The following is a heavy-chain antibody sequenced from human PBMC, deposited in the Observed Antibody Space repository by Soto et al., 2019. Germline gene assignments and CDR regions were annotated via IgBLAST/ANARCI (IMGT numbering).Heavy chain of an antibody. CDR2: FFYGGRT. CDR3: ATVASTHFDS. D-gene: IGHD1-1*01. Sequence: QVQLQQSGPGLLKPSKTLSLTCTVSGGSISSPSYNWGWVRQPPGKGPEWIGSFFYGGRTHYSPSLESRLSISVDTARSQVSLILTSVTAADTAVYYCATVASTHFDSWGQGALVVVSS. V-gene: IGHV4-39*01. J-gene: IGHJ4*02. CDR1: GGSISSPSYN.